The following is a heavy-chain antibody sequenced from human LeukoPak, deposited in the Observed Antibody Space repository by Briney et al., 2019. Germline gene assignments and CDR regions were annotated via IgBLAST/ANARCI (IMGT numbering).Heavy chain of an antibody. V-gene: IGHV4-34*01. D-gene: IGHD6-6*01. J-gene: IGHJ5*02. CDR2: INHSGST. CDR1: GGSFSGYY. Sequence: SETLSLTCAVYGGSFSGYYWSWLRQPPGKGLEWIGEINHSGSTNYNPSLKSRVTISVDTSKNQFSLKLSSVTAADTAVYYCARYGSSEKVYNWFDPWGQGTLVTVSS. CDR3: ARYGSSEKVYNWFDP.